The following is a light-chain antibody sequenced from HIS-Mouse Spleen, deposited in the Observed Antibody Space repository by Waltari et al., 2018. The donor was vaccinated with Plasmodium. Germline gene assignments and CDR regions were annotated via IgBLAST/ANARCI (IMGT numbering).Light chain of an antibody. CDR2: EDS. Sequence: SYELTQPPSVSVSPGHTARITRSGDALPQHSASWYQQKSGQATVLVIYEDSKRPSGIPERFSGSSSGTMATLTISGAQVEDEADYYCYSTDSSGNHRVFGGGTKLTVL. CDR1: ALPQHS. CDR3: YSTDSSGNHRV. J-gene: IGLJ3*02. V-gene: IGLV3-10*01.